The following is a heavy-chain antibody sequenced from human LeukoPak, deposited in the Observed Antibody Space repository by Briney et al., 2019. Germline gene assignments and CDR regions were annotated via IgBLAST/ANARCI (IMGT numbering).Heavy chain of an antibody. V-gene: IGHV3-21*01. CDR3: ARAGVATTGDWYFDL. D-gene: IGHD5-12*01. J-gene: IGHJ2*01. CDR2: ISSSSSDI. Sequence: GGSLRLSCAASGFTFSNYRMNWVRQAPGKGLEWVSSISSSSSDIYYADSVKGRFTISRDNANNSLYLQMNSLRADDTAVYYCARAGVATTGDWYFDLWGRGTLVTVSS. CDR1: GFTFSNYR.